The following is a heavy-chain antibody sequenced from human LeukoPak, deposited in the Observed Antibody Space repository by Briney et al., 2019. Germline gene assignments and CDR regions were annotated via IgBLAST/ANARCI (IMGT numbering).Heavy chain of an antibody. D-gene: IGHD1-1*01. Sequence: SSVTVSLKCAGCAFTGSYFHWVRQPPARGREWVGWINPNNGFTAYAQNFQGRVTMTRDTSISTAYMDLSRLTSDDTAVYFCARDRGARLERFYAFDFWGQGTTVTVSS. CDR3: ARDRGARLERFYAFDF. CDR2: INPNNGFT. V-gene: IGHV1-2*02. CDR1: GCAFTGSY. J-gene: IGHJ3*01.